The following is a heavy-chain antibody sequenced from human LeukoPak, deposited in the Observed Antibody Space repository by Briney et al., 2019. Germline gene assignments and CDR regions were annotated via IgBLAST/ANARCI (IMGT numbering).Heavy chain of an antibody. J-gene: IGHJ3*01. CDR3: AKGVGSSSYWAIDV. D-gene: IGHD3-22*01. Sequence: GGSLRLSCAASGFTFSSYAMSWVRQAPGKGLEWVSGISWNGGSMDYADSVKGRFTISRDNAKNSLYLQMNSLRTEDTALYYCAKGVGSSSYWAIDVWGQGTMVTVSS. CDR1: GFTFSSYA. V-gene: IGHV3-9*01. CDR2: ISWNGGSM.